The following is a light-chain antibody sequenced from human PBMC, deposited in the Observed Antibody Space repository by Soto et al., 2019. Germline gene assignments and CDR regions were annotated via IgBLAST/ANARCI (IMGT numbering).Light chain of an antibody. J-gene: IGKJ1*01. CDR3: QQSYSRPRA. CDR1: QSISRY. Sequence: DIQMTQSPSSLSAYVGDRVTITCRASQSISRYLNWYQQKPGKAPNLLIYSTSSLESGVPSRFSGSGSGTDYTLTISSLQPEDFATYFCQQSYSRPRAFGQGTKVDIK. V-gene: IGKV1-39*01. CDR2: STS.